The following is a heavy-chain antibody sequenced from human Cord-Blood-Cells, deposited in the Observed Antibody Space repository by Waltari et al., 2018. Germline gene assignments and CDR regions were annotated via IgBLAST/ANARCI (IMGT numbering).Heavy chain of an antibody. CDR2: INPNSGGT. CDR1: GYTFTGYY. D-gene: IGHD3-10*01. J-gene: IGHJ4*02. Sequence: QVQLVQSGAEVKKPGASVKVSCKASGYTFTGYYMHWVLQAPGQGLEWMGWINPNSGGTNYAQKFQGRVTMTRDTSISTAYMELSRLRSDDTAVYYCARDPPITMVRGDNFDYWGQGTLVTVSS. CDR3: ARDPPITMVRGDNFDY. V-gene: IGHV1-2*02.